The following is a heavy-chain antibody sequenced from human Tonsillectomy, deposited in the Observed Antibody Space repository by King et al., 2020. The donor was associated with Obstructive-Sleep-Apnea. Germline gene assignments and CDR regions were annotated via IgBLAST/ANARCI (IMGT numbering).Heavy chain of an antibody. Sequence: VQLVESGGGLVQPGGSLRLSCAASGITFSSYSMNWVRQAPGKGLEWGSYISSSTSTIYNADSVKGRFTISRDNAKNSLYLQMNSLRAEDTAVYYCATGGPDAFDFWGRGTMVTVSS. CDR2: ISSSTSTI. J-gene: IGHJ3*01. D-gene: IGHD3-16*01. CDR3: ATGGPDAFDF. CDR1: GITFSSYS. V-gene: IGHV3-48*04.